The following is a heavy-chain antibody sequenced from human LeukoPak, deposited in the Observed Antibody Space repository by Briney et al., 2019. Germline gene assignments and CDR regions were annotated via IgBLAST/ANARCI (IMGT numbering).Heavy chain of an antibody. D-gene: IGHD6-19*01. CDR2: INPNSGGA. CDR3: ARGPRLDSSGWYYGAFDI. Sequence: ASVKVSCKASGYTFTGYYIHWVRQAPGQGFEWMGRINPNSGGADYAQKFQGRVSMTRDTSISTAYMELSSLRSDDTAVYYCARGPRLDSSGWYYGAFDIWGQGTMVTVS. CDR1: GYTFTGYY. J-gene: IGHJ3*02. V-gene: IGHV1-2*06.